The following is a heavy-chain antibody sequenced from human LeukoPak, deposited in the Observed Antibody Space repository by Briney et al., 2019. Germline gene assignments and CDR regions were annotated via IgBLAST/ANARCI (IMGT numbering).Heavy chain of an antibody. CDR1: GFTFSSYS. J-gene: IGHJ4*02. CDR2: ISSSSTI. D-gene: IGHD1-26*01. CDR3: ARDSGSYWGFDY. V-gene: IGHV3-48*02. Sequence: GGSLTLSCPTSGFTFSSYSMNWVRQAPGKGLEWVSYISSSSTIYYADSVKGRFTIYRDNAKNSLYLQMNRLRDEDTALYYCARDSGSYWGFDYWGRGTLVTVSS.